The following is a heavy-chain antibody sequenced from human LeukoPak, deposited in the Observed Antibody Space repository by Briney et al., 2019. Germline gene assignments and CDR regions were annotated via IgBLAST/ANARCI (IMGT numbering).Heavy chain of an antibody. CDR2: ISGSGSST. J-gene: IGHJ4*02. Sequence: PGGSLRLSCAASGFTFSSYAMTWVSQAPGKGLEWVSGISGSGSSTYYADSVKGRFTISRDNSKNTLYLQMNSLRAEDTAVYYCAKGRGNTAMVNFDYWGQGTLVTVSS. CDR3: AKGRGNTAMVNFDY. CDR1: GFTFSSYA. D-gene: IGHD5-18*01. V-gene: IGHV3-23*01.